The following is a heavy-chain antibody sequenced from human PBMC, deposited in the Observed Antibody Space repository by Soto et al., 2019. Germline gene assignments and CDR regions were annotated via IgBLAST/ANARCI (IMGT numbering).Heavy chain of an antibody. V-gene: IGHV1-18*01. CDR1: GYTFTSYG. D-gene: IGHD2-15*01. J-gene: IGHJ6*02. CDR2: ISAYNGNT. CDR3: ARDTVVVVVAATLPYYGMDV. Sequence: QVQLVQSGAEVKKPGASVKVSCKASGYTFTSYGISWVRQAPGQGLEWMGWISAYNGNTNCAQKLQGRVTMTTDTSTSTAYMELRSLRSDDTAVYYCARDTVVVVVAATLPYYGMDVWGQGTTVTVSS.